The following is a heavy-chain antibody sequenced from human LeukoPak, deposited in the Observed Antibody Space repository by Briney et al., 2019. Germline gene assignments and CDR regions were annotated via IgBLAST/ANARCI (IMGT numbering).Heavy chain of an antibody. V-gene: IGHV1-46*01. J-gene: IGHJ4*02. CDR2: INPSGGST. D-gene: IGHD3-22*01. Sequence: ASVNVSCKASGYTFTSYYMHWVRQAPGQGLEWMGIINPSGGSTSYAQKFQGRVTMTRDTSTSTVYMELSSLRSEDTAVYYCARVHASRIYYYDSSGSFDYWGQGTLVTVSS. CDR1: GYTFTSYY. CDR3: ARVHASRIYYYDSSGSFDY.